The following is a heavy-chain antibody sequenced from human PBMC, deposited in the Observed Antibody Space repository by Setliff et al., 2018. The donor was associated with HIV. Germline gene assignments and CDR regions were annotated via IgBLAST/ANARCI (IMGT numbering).Heavy chain of an antibody. CDR1: GDSINRYY. Sequence: SETLSLTCTVSGDSINRYYWSWVRQSAGKGLEWMGRIHTNGDTKYNPSLKSRVTMSVDVSQDQFSLTMTSVTAADTAVYYCARASTRIGYDSSGYPFDYWGQGTLVTVSS. CDR3: ARASTRIGYDSSGYPFDY. CDR2: IHTNGDT. D-gene: IGHD3-22*01. J-gene: IGHJ4*02. V-gene: IGHV4-4*07.